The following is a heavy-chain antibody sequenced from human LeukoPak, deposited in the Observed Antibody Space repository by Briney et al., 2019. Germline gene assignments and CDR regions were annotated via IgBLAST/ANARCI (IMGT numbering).Heavy chain of an antibody. CDR3: ARDRGSGWYIDY. D-gene: IGHD6-19*01. CDR2: ISSSSSYI. J-gene: IGHJ4*02. V-gene: IGHV3-21*01. CDR1: GFTFSSYT. Sequence: GGSLRLYCGASGFTFSSYTMNWVRLAPGQGLEWVSSISSSSSYIYSADSVKGRFTISRDNSQNSLYLQMNSLRADDAAVYYCARDRGSGWYIDYWGQGTLVTVSS.